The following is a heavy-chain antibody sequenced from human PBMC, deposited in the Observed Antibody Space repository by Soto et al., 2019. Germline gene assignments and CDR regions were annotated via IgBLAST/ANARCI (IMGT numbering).Heavy chain of an antibody. V-gene: IGHV1-69*01. CDR1: GGTFSSSA. Sequence: QVQLVQSGAEVKKPGSSVKVSCKASGGTFSSSAISWVRQAPGQGLEWMGGIIPIFGTANYAQKCKGRVTITADESTSTAYMELSSLRSEDTAVYYCASSAYCGGYCYSRWFDPWGQGTLVTVSS. CDR3: ASSAYCGGYCYSRWFDP. J-gene: IGHJ5*02. D-gene: IGHD2-21*02. CDR2: IIPIFGTA.